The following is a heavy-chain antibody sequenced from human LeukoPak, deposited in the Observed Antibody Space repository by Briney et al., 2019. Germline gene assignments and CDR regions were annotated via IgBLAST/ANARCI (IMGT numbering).Heavy chain of an antibody. J-gene: IGHJ4*02. V-gene: IGHV3-23*01. CDR1: GFTFSSYA. CDR3: ARGDPDYYDSSGYRY. Sequence: GGSLRLSCAASGFTFSSYAMSWVRQAPGKGLEWVSGISGSGGSTDYADSVKGRFTISRDNSKNTLYLQMNSLRAEDTAVYYCARGDPDYYDSSGYRYWGQGILVTVSS. CDR2: ISGSGGST. D-gene: IGHD3-22*01.